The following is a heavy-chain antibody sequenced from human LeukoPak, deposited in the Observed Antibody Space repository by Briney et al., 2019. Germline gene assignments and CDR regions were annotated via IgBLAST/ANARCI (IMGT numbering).Heavy chain of an antibody. CDR3: ARHGGGNLMAGFYGMDV. D-gene: IGHD3-16*01. CDR1: GFTFSSYA. CDR2: ISYDGSNK. Sequence: GGSLRLSCAASGFTFSSYAMHWVRQAPGKGLEWVAVISYDGSNKYYADSVKGRFTISRDNSKNTLYLQMNSLRAEDTAVYYCARHGGGNLMAGFYGMDVWGQGTTVTVSS. J-gene: IGHJ6*02. V-gene: IGHV3-30-3*01.